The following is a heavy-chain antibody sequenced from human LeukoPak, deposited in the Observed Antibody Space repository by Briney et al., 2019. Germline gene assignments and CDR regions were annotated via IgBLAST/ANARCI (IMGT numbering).Heavy chain of an antibody. CDR2: LQYDRTNV. J-gene: IGHJ5*02. D-gene: IGHD3-10*01. V-gene: IGHV3-30*02. Sequence: GGSLRLSCAASRFSFSSYGMHWVRQAPGKGLEWVAYLQYDRTNVQYADSVRGRFTISRDNSKNILYLQMNSLRAEDTAVYYCASHLRGGSNWFDPWGQGTLVTVSS. CDR1: RFSFSSYG. CDR3: ASHLRGGSNWFDP.